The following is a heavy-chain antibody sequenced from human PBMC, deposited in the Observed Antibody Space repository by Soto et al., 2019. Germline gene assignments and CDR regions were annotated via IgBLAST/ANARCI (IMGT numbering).Heavy chain of an antibody. Sequence: EVQLVESGGGLVQPGGSLRLSCAASGFTFSSYWMTWVRQVPGKGLEWVAYINPDGSAKYYASSVKGRFTLSRDNAKNSLYLQMNSLRAEDTAIYYCAKPHRGNGAFEIWGQGTMVTVSS. D-gene: IGHD3-10*01. CDR1: GFTFSSYW. CDR2: INPDGSAK. V-gene: IGHV3-7*01. J-gene: IGHJ3*02. CDR3: AKPHRGNGAFEI.